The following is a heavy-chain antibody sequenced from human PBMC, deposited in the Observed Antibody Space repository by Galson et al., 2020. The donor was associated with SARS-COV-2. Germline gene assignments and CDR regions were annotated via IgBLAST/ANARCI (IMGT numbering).Heavy chain of an antibody. Sequence: GGSLRLSCAASGFTFSSYAMHWVSQAPGKGLEWLTIISYDGNTLYADSVKGRFTISRDNSKNTLYLQMNSLRSEDTAVYYCARETGDYDSSNFDFWGQGTLVTVSS. CDR3: ARETGDYDSSNFDF. J-gene: IGHJ4*02. D-gene: IGHD3-22*01. CDR2: ISYDGNT. V-gene: IGHV3-30-3*01. CDR1: GFTFSSYA.